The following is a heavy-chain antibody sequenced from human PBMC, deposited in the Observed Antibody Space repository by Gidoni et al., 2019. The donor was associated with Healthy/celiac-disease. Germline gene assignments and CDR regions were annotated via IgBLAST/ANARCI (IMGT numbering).Heavy chain of an antibody. CDR2: ISSSGSTI. CDR3: ARATTIFGVVHDY. D-gene: IGHD3-3*01. CDR1: GFTFSSYE. J-gene: IGHJ4*02. V-gene: IGHV3-48*03. Sequence: EVQLVESWGGLVQPGGSLRLSCAASGFTFSSYEMNWVRQAPGKGLEWVSYISSSGSTIYYADSVKGRFTISRDNAKNSLYLQMNSLRAEDTAVYYCARATTIFGVVHDYWGQGTLVTVSS.